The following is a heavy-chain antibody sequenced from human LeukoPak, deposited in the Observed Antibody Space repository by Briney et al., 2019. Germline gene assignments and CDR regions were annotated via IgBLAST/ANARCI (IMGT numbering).Heavy chain of an antibody. CDR1: GFTFSSYG. J-gene: IGHJ4*02. V-gene: IGHV3-30*18. CDR2: ISYDGSNK. CDR3: AKDPQLLWFGELLDHYFDY. Sequence: GRSLRLSCAASGFTFSSYGMHWVRQAPGKGLEWVAVISYDGSNKYYAGSVKGRFTISRDNSKNTLYLQMNSLRAEDTAVYYCAKDPQLLWFGELLDHYFDYWGQGTLVTVSS. D-gene: IGHD3-10*01.